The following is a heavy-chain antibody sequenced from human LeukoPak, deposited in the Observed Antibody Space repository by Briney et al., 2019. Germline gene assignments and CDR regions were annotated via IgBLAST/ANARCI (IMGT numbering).Heavy chain of an antibody. V-gene: IGHV4-59*01. Sequence: SETLSLTCTVSGGSISSYYWSWIRQPPGKGLEWIGYIYYSGSTNYNPSLKSRVTISVDTSKNQFSLKLSSATAADTAVYYCARTGWYEASYYFDYWGQGTLVTVSS. J-gene: IGHJ4*02. D-gene: IGHD6-19*01. CDR1: GGSISSYY. CDR3: ARTGWYEASYYFDY. CDR2: IYYSGST.